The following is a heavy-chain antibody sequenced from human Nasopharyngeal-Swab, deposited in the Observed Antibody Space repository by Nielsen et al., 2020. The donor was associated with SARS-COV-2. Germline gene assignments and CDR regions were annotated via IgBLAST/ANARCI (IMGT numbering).Heavy chain of an antibody. CDR2: VHHTEDT. CDR3: ARGGIFGVDPK. Sequence: WIRQPPGKGLEWIGYVHHTEDTKYNPSLKSRVTISLDTSNNQLSLQLTSVTAADTAVYYCARGGIFGVDPKWGPGTLVTVSS. D-gene: IGHD3-3*01. V-gene: IGHV4-59*01. J-gene: IGHJ3*01.